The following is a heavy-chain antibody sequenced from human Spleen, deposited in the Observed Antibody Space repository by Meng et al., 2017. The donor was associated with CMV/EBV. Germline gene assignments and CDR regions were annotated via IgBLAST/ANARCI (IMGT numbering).Heavy chain of an antibody. CDR1: GFTFDDFA. D-gene: IGHD6-6*01. Sequence: GGSLRLSCAASGFTFDDFAMHWVRQPPGKGLEWVSGINWNSGTIGYADSVKGRFTISRDNAKNSLYLQMNSLKTEDTALYYCTTNEGGSSLDYWGQGTLVTVSA. V-gene: IGHV3-9*01. J-gene: IGHJ4*02. CDR2: INWNSGTI. CDR3: TTNEGGSSLDY.